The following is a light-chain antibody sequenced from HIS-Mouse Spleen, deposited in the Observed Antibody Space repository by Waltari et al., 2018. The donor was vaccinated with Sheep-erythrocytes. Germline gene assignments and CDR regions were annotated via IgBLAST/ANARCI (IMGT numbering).Light chain of an antibody. Sequence: QSALTQPASVSGSPGQSITISCTGTSSDVGSYNLVSWYQQHPGKAPKLMIYEGSKGPSGGSNRVAGSKSGNTASLTISGLQAEDEADYYCCSYAGSSTLVFGGGTKLTVL. CDR3: CSYAGSSTLV. CDR1: SSDVGSYNL. J-gene: IGLJ2*01. V-gene: IGLV2-23*01. CDR2: EGS.